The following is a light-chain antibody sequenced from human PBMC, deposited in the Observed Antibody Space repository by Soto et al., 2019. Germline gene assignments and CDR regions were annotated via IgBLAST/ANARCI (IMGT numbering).Light chain of an antibody. Sequence: EILLTQSPGTLSLSPGETATLSCRASQSVTSTYLAWYQQRPGQSPRLIIYGGSTRATGFPDRFSGGGSGTDFTLTISRREPEDSAVYYCPCQQFDSSRIYSFGQGTKLEI. CDR2: GGS. CDR3: QQFDSSRIYS. V-gene: IGKV3-20*01. J-gene: IGKJ2*03. CDR1: QSVTSTY.